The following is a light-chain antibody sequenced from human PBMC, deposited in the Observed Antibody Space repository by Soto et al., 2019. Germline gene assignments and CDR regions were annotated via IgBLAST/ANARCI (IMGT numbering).Light chain of an antibody. CDR1: SSDVGSYNR. CDR2: EVS. J-gene: IGLJ2*01. Sequence: QSALTQPPSVSGSPGQSVTMSCTGTSSDVGSYNRVSWYQQPPGTAPKLMIYEVSKRPSGVPDRFSGSKSGNTASLTISGLQAEDEADYYCSSYTSSSTFVFGGGTKLTVL. V-gene: IGLV2-18*02. CDR3: SSYTSSSTFV.